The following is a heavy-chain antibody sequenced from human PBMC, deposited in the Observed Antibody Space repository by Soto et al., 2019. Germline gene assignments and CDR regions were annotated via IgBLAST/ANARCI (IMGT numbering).Heavy chain of an antibody. CDR3: ARSMQWLIQSLDH. CDR1: GASISSSTHY. J-gene: IGHJ4*02. Sequence: LSLTCTVSGASISSSTHYWGWIRQPPGKGLEWIGSMYFSGSTYYNPSLKSRVTISVDTSNNQVPLKLSSVTAADTSVYYCARSMQWLIQSLDHWGQGTLVTVSS. D-gene: IGHD6-19*01. V-gene: IGHV4-39*01. CDR2: MYFSGST.